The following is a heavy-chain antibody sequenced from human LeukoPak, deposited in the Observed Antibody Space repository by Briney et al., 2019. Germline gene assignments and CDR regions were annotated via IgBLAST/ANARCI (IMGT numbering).Heavy chain of an antibody. Sequence: PGGSLRLSCAASGFTFSSYAMSWVRQAPGKGLEWVSAISGSGGSTYYADSVKGRFTISRDNSKNTLYLQMNSLRAEDTAVHYCAKDQEKYSSGWLFQHWGQGTLVTVSS. D-gene: IGHD6-19*01. J-gene: IGHJ1*01. V-gene: IGHV3-23*01. CDR3: AKDQEKYSSGWLFQH. CDR2: ISGSGGST. CDR1: GFTFSSYA.